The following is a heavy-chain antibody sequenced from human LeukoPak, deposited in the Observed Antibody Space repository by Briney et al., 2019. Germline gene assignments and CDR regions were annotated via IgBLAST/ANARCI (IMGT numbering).Heavy chain of an antibody. CDR3: AKAPPYCGGDCYSWYFDY. CDR1: GFTFSNYW. J-gene: IGHJ4*02. Sequence: GGSLRLSCAASGFTFSNYWMHWVRQAPGKGLEWVSAISGRGGNTYYADSVKGRFTISRDNSKNTLHLQMNSLRAEDTAIYYCAKAPPYCGGDCYSWYFDYWGQGTLVTVSS. D-gene: IGHD2-21*02. CDR2: ISGRGGNT. V-gene: IGHV3-23*01.